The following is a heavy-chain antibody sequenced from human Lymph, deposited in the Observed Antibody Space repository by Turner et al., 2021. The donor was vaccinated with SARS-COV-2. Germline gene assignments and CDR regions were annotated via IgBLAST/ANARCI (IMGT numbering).Heavy chain of an antibody. CDR2: IIPMLDIA. CDR3: ARDVTGPQGY. Sequence: QVQLVQSGAEVKKPGSSVTLPCKASGGTFSSYAISWVRQAPGQGLERMGGIIPMLDIANYAQKFQGRVTITADKSTSTAYMELSSLRSEDTAVYYCARDVTGPQGYWGQGTLVTVSS. V-gene: IGHV1-69*10. J-gene: IGHJ4*02. CDR1: GGTFSSYA. D-gene: IGHD1-20*01.